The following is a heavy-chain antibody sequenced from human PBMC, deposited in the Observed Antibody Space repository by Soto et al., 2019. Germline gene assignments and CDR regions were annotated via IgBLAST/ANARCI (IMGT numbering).Heavy chain of an antibody. D-gene: IGHD2-8*01. J-gene: IGHJ6*02. CDR2: IYYSGSA. V-gene: IGHV4-61*01. CDR1: GGSVSSGTYY. CDR3: ERDHLTNYYYYGMDV. Sequence: SETLSLTCTVSGGSVSSGTYYWSWMRQPPGEGLEWIGSIYYSGSANYNPSLKSRVTISVDTSKNQFSLKMSSVTAADTAVYYCERDHLTNYYYYGMDVWGQGTTVTVYS.